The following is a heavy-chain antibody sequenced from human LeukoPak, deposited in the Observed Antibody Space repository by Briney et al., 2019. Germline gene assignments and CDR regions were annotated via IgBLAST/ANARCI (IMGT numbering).Heavy chain of an antibody. CDR3: VIVRGYFDSSGSDY. CDR2: ITNNGGNT. J-gene: IGHJ4*02. Sequence: GGPLTLSCSASGFTFSSYTILWVRQAPGKGREFVSAITNNGGNTYHAASVKGRFTISRDNSKNTVYLQMSSLRAEDTAVYYCVIVRGYFDSSGSDYWGQGTLVTVSS. D-gene: IGHD3-9*01. CDR1: GFTFSSYT. V-gene: IGHV3-64D*06.